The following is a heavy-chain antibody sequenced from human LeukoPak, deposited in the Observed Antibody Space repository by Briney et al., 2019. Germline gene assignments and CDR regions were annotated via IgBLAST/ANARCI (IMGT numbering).Heavy chain of an antibody. D-gene: IGHD3-22*01. CDR2: IKQDASET. CDR3: ARVAGEASGYHPFDI. Sequence: GGSLRLSCAASGFIIFKSWMTWVRQAPGKGLEWVAIIKQDASETYYLDSVKGRFTISRDNAKDSIYLHMTRLRVEDTAVYYCARVAGEASGYHPFDIWGQGTMVTASS. CDR1: GFIIFKSW. V-gene: IGHV3-7*01. J-gene: IGHJ3*02.